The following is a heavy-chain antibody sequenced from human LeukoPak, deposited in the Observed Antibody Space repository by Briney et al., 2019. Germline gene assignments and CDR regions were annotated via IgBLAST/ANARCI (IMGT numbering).Heavy chain of an antibody. D-gene: IGHD3-16*02. J-gene: IGHJ6*03. CDR3: ARVSEDYYYYMDV. V-gene: IGHV4-59*01. Sequence: SETLSLTCTVSGGSTSSYYWSWIRQPPGKGLEWIGYIYYSGSTNYNPSLKSRVTISVDTSKNQFSLKLSSVTAADTAVYYCARVSEDYYYYMDVWGKGTTVTVSS. CDR1: GGSTSSYY. CDR2: IYYSGST.